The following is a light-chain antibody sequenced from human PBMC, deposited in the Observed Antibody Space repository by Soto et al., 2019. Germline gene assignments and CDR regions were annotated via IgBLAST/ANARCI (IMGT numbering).Light chain of an antibody. Sequence: DIQMTQSPSTLSASAGDRVTITCRASQNISRWLAWYQQKPGQAPKLLIYKASNLESGVPSRFSGGGSGTEFTLTISSLQPDDCATYYCQQYDDYYTFGQGTKLEI. J-gene: IGKJ2*01. CDR3: QQYDDYYT. V-gene: IGKV1-5*03. CDR2: KAS. CDR1: QNISRW.